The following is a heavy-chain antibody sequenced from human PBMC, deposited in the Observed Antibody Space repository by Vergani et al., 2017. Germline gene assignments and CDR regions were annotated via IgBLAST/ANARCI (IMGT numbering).Heavy chain of an antibody. CDR2: INPNSGGT. D-gene: IGHD3-10*01. CDR1: GYTFTGYY. J-gene: IGHJ4*02. Sequence: QVQLVQSGAEVKKPGASVKVSCKASGYTFTGYYMHWVRQAPGQGLEWMGWINPNSGGTNYAEKFQGRVTMTRDTCSSTAYMELSRLRSDDTAVYYCARGESLVRGGIISPCFDYWDQGTLVIVSS. V-gene: IGHV1-2*02. CDR3: ARGESLVRGGIISPCFDY.